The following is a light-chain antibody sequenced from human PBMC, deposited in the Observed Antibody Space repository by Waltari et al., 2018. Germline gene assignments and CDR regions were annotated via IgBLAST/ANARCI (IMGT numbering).Light chain of an antibody. V-gene: IGKV3-20*01. Sequence: EIVLTQSPGTLSLSPGERATLSCRASQSVSSSYLAWYQQKPGQAPRLLIYGASSRATGIPDRFSGSASGTDLTLTISRLKPEDIAVYYCQQYGSSPWTFGQGTKVEIK. CDR1: QSVSSSY. CDR2: GAS. CDR3: QQYGSSPWT. J-gene: IGKJ1*01.